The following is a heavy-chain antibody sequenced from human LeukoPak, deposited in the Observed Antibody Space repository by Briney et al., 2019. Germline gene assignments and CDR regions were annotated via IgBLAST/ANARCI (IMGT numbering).Heavy chain of an antibody. D-gene: IGHD3-10*01. CDR1: GFTFSSYW. J-gene: IGHJ4*02. V-gene: IGHV3-7*01. Sequence: PGGSLRLSCAASGFTFSSYWMGWVRQAPGKGLEWVANINEDESQKNYVDSVKGRFTISRDNAKNSVYLQMNSLRVEDTAVYYCVRRGSGWGDYWGQRTLVTVSS. CDR3: VRRGSGWGDY. CDR2: INEDESQK.